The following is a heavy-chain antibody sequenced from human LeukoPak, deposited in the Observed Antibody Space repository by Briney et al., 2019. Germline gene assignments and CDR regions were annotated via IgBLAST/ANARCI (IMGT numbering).Heavy chain of an antibody. V-gene: IGHV3-30*02. Sequence: RSLRLSCAASGFTFSSYGMHWVRQAPGKGLEWVAFIRYDGSNKYYADSVKGRFTISRDSSKNTLYLQMNSLRAEDTAVYYCAKGDRYCSGGSCNFDYWGQGTLVTVSS. J-gene: IGHJ4*02. CDR1: GFTFSSYG. CDR2: IRYDGSNK. D-gene: IGHD2-15*01. CDR3: AKGDRYCSGGSCNFDY.